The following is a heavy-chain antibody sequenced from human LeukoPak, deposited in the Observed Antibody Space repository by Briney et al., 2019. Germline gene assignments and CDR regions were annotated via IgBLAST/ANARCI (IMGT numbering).Heavy chain of an antibody. J-gene: IGHJ4*02. CDR1: GFTFETYW. V-gene: IGHV3-7*01. Sequence: GGYLRLSCVGSGFTFETYWMSWVRQAPGKGLEWVANIKEDGSEIYYVDSVKGRFTISRDNAKRSLYLQMNSLRAEDTAVYYCARVMWMGWYFDSWGQGTPVTVSS. D-gene: IGHD5-12*01. CDR3: ARVMWMGWYFDS. CDR2: IKEDGSEI.